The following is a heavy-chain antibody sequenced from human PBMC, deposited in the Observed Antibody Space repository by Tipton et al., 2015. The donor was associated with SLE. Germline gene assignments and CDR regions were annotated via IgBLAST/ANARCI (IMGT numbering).Heavy chain of an antibody. D-gene: IGHD6-19*01. CDR1: GFTLDISA. J-gene: IGHJ6*02. CDR3: ARARGAVAVYYYYGMDV. Sequence: SLRLSCAASGFTLDISAMHWVRQAPGKGLEWVSVIFSDGSKYYVDSVKGRFTISRDNAKNSLYLQMNSLRAEDTAVYYCARARGAVAVYYYYGMDVWGQGTTVTVSS. CDR2: IFSDGSK. V-gene: IGHV3-23*03.